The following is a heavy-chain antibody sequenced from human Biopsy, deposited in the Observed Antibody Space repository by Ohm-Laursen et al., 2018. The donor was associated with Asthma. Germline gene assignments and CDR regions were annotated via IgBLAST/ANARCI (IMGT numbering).Heavy chain of an antibody. CDR1: SGSGGYMRSGNYY. Sequence: TLSLTCSLSSGSGGYMRSGNYYWGWIRQPPGKGLEWIGRIYYSGTTYYNPSLKSRVTLSAETSKNQFSLKLTSGSAADTAVYYCVRGSSSWHHGPFHYYYGLDVWGQGTTATVSS. D-gene: IGHD6-13*01. CDR2: IYYSGTT. CDR3: VRGSSSWHHGPFHYYYGLDV. J-gene: IGHJ6*02. V-gene: IGHV4-39*01.